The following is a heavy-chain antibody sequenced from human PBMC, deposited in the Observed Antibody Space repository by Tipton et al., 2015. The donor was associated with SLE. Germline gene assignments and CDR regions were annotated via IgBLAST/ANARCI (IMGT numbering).Heavy chain of an antibody. Sequence: TLSLTCTISGGSLTSSPSYWVWIRRPPGKGLEWVGSIYYSGTTYYNPSLQSRVTMSVDTSKNPFSLTLMSVTAADTAVYFCARIIAGHGDAFDVWGQGTMVTVSS. J-gene: IGHJ3*01. CDR1: GGSLTSSPSY. V-gene: IGHV4-39*07. CDR2: IYYSGTT. CDR3: ARIIAGHGDAFDV.